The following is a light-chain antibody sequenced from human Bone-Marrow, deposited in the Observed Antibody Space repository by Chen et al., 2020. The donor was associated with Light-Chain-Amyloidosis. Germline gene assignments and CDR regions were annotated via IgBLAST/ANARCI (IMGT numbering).Light chain of an antibody. V-gene: IGLV2-23*02. CDR2: EVS. CDR3: CSYAGSGTWV. CDR1: SSDVGSYNL. Sequence: QSALTQPASVSGSPGQSITISCTATSSDVGSYNLVSWYQQHPGKAPKLMIYEVSKRPSGVSNRFSGSKSGNTASLTISGLQAEDEADYYCCSYAGSGTWVFGGGTKLTVL. J-gene: IGLJ3*02.